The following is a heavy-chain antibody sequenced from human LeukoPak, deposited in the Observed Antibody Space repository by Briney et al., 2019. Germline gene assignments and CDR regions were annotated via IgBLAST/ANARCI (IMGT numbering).Heavy chain of an antibody. D-gene: IGHD3-10*01. CDR2: ISSNGGST. V-gene: IGHV3-64D*06. J-gene: IGHJ4*02. Sequence: PGTSLRLSCAASGFTFSRYAMHWVHQAPGKGLEYVSAISSNGGSTYYADSVKGRFTISRDNSRNTLHLQMSSLRVEDTAVYYCVKDSSSGSYFDYWGQGTLVTVSS. CDR3: VKDSSSGSYFDY. CDR1: GFTFSRYA.